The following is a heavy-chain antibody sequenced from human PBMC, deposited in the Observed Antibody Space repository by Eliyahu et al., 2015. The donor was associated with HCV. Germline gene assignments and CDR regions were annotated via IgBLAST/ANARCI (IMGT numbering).Heavy chain of an antibody. J-gene: IGHJ3*01. CDR1: GYTFSRXX. CDR2: INPGGGSP. Sequence: QVQLVQSGAEVKKPGASGXVSCKASGYTFSRXXIHWVRXAPGQGXEWMGMINPGGGSPAYAQVFQDRVTLTRDTSTSTIYMDLSSLRSDDTAVYYCARSIVGYIWGSPDAFDVWGQGTIVIVSS. D-gene: IGHD3-16*01. V-gene: IGHV1-46*01. CDR3: ARSIVGYIWGSPDAFDV.